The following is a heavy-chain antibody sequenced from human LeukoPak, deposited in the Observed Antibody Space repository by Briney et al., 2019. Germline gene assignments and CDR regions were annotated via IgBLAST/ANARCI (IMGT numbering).Heavy chain of an antibody. CDR2: INPSGGST. Sequence: ASVKVSCKASGYTFTSYYMHWVRQAPGQGLEWMGIINPSGGSTSYAQKFQGRVTITRNTSISTAYMELSSLRSEDTAVYYCARGRYCSGGSCYSGTGLTDWGQGTLVTVSS. CDR3: ARGRYCSGGSCYSGTGLTD. J-gene: IGHJ4*02. V-gene: IGHV1-46*01. D-gene: IGHD2-15*01. CDR1: GYTFTSYY.